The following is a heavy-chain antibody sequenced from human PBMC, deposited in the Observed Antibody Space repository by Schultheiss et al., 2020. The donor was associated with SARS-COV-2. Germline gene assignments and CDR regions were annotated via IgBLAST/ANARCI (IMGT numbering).Heavy chain of an antibody. Sequence: GGSLRLSCAASGFTFSSYAMSWVRQAPGKGLEWVSSISSSSSYIYYADSVKGRFTISRDNAKNSLYLQMNSLRAEDTAVYYCARWGSGWLGFDYWGQGTLVTVSS. D-gene: IGHD6-19*01. CDR2: ISSSSSYI. CDR3: ARWGSGWLGFDY. J-gene: IGHJ4*02. CDR1: GFTFSSYA. V-gene: IGHV3-21*04.